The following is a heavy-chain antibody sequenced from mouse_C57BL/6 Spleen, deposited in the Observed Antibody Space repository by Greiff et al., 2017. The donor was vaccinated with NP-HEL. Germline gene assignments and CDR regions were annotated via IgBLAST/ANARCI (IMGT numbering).Heavy chain of an antibody. V-gene: IGHV1-64*01. CDR1: CYTFTSYW. CDR3: ARSAYYEGLFDY. D-gene: IGHD1-1*01. J-gene: IGHJ2*01. CDR2: IHPNSGST. Sequence: QVQLQQPGAELVKPGASVKLSCKASCYTFTSYWMHWVKQRPGQGLEWIGMIHPNSGSTNYNEKFKSKATLTVDKSSSTAYMQLSSLTSEDSAVYYCARSAYYEGLFDYWGQGTTLTVSS.